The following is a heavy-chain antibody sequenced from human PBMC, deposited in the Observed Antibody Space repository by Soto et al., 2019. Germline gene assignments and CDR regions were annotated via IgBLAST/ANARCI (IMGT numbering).Heavy chain of an antibody. J-gene: IGHJ4*02. D-gene: IGHD4-4*01. CDR2: FYYSGTT. CDR3: ERARSVSHPLYYFDH. Sequence: SETLSLTCTVSGGSINSGGHNWSWIRHHPGKGLEWLGNFYYSGTTSYNPSLRSRLTMSADTSKNQFSLKMTSVTAADTAVYYCERARSVSHPLYYFDHWGQGILVTVSS. CDR1: GGSINSGGHN. V-gene: IGHV4-31*03.